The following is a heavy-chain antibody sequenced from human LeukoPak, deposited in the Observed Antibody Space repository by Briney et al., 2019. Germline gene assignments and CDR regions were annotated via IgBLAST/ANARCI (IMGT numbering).Heavy chain of an antibody. CDR3: AKVNGGATNWFDP. CDR2: ISGSGYNT. D-gene: IGHD1-26*01. J-gene: IGHJ5*02. Sequence: GGSLRLSCAASGFSFSNYALNWVRQAPGKGLEWVSFISGSGYNTYYADSVKGRFTISRDNPKNTLYLQMNSLRAEDTAVYYCAKVNGGATNWFDPWGQGTLVTVSS. CDR1: GFSFSNYA. V-gene: IGHV3-23*01.